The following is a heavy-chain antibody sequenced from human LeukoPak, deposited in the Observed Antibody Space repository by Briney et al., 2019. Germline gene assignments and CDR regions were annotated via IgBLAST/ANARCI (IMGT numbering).Heavy chain of an antibody. D-gene: IGHD6-19*01. J-gene: IGHJ4*02. CDR3: ARGQQWPYYFDY. CDR1: GGSISSGDYY. V-gene: IGHV4-30-4*08. Sequence: PSQTLSLTCTVSGGSISSGDYYWSWIRQPPGKGLEWIGYTYYSGSTYYNPSLKSRVTISVDTSKNQFSLKLSSVTAADTAVYYCARGQQWPYYFDYWGQGTLVTVSS. CDR2: TYYSGST.